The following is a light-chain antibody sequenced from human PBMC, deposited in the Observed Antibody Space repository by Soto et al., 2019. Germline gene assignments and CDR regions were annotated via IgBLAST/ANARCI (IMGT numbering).Light chain of an antibody. V-gene: IGKV1-5*03. CDR3: QQYNSSPWT. J-gene: IGKJ1*01. CDR1: QSISSW. CDR2: KAS. Sequence: DIQMAQSPSTRSASVGDRVTITCRASQSISSWLAWYQQKPGKAPKLLIYKASSLGSGVPSRFSGSGSGTEFTLTISSLQPDDFATYYCQQYNSSPWTFGQGTKVEIK.